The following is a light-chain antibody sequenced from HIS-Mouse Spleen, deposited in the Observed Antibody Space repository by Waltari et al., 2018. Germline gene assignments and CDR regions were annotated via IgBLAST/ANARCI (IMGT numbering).Light chain of an antibody. Sequence: EIVLTQSPGNLSLSPGERATLSCRASQSVSSSYLAWYQQKTGQAPRLLIYGASSRATGIPDRFSGSGSGTDFTLTISRLEPEDFAVYYCQQYGSSRTFGQGTKVEIK. J-gene: IGKJ1*01. CDR2: GAS. CDR1: QSVSSSY. CDR3: QQYGSSRT. V-gene: IGKV3-20*01.